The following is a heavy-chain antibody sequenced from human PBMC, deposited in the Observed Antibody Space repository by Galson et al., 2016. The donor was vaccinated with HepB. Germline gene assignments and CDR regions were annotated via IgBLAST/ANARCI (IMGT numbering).Heavy chain of an antibody. Sequence: SVKVSCKASGGSISSSGISWMRQAPGQGLEWMGGFIPIFGAANLPQKFQGRVTITVDESTNTAYMEVNSLRSEDTALYFCARGNEGDRFDTANYFDYWGQGTLVTVSS. CDR3: ARGNEGDRFDTANYFDY. V-gene: IGHV1-69*13. J-gene: IGHJ4*02. CDR2: FIPIFGAA. CDR1: GGSISSSG. D-gene: IGHD3-10*01.